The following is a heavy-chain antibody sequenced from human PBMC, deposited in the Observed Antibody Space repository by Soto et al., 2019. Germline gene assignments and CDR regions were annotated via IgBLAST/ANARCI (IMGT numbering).Heavy chain of an antibody. CDR2: IRNSGSNI. J-gene: IGHJ4*02. Sequence: GGSLRLSCAASGFTFSSYSMNWVRQAPGKGLKWVSDIRNSGSNIYYADSVKGRFTISRDNSKNTLYLQMNSLRADDTAVYYCARDLVGATSSQGYIDYWGQGTLVTVSS. V-gene: IGHV3-48*01. CDR3: ARDLVGATSSQGYIDY. D-gene: IGHD1-26*01. CDR1: GFTFSSYS.